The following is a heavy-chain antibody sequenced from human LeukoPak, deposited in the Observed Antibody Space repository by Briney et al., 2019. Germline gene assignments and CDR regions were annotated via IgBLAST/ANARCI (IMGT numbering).Heavy chain of an antibody. V-gene: IGHV4-59*01. Sequence: SGTLSLTCTVSGGSISSYYWSWIRQPPGKGLEWIGYIYYSGSTNYNPSLKSRVTISVDTSKNQFSLKLSSVTAADTAVYYCAREGHDPDAFDIWGQGTMVTVSS. CDR2: IYYSGST. CDR3: AREGHDPDAFDI. D-gene: IGHD3-16*01. CDR1: GGSISSYY. J-gene: IGHJ3*02.